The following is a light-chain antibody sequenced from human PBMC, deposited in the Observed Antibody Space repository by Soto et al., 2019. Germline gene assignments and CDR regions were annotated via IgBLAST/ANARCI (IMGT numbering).Light chain of an antibody. V-gene: IGLV2-23*02. J-gene: IGLJ1*01. CDR1: SSDVGSYNL. CDR2: EVS. CDR3: CSYADISTYV. Sequence: QSALTQPASVSGSPGQSITISCTGTSSDVGSYNLVSWYQQHPGKAPTLMIYEVSKRPSGLSNRFSGFKSGNTASLTISGLQAEDEADYYCCSYADISTYVFGTGTKLTVL.